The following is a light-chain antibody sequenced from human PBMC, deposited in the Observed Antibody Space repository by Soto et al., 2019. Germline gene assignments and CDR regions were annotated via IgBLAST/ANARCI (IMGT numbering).Light chain of an antibody. CDR1: SSDVGGYNY. V-gene: IGLV2-8*01. J-gene: IGLJ1*01. CDR2: EVN. Sequence: QSALTQPPSASGSPGQSVTISCTGTSSDVGGYNYVSWYQHHPGKAPKLMIYEVNKRPSGVPDRFSGSKSGNTASLTVSGLQAEDEADYYCISYAGSNKVCPYVFGTGTKLTVL. CDR3: ISYAGSNKVCPYV.